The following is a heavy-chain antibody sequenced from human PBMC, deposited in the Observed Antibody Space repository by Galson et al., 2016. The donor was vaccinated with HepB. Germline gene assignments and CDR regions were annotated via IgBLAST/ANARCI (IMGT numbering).Heavy chain of an antibody. CDR3: VHTRQWNDGRYFAF. CDR2: IYWDDDK. J-gene: IGHJ2*01. D-gene: IGHD1-1*01. CDR1: GFTISTRGVG. Sequence: PALVKPTQTLTLTGTLSGFTISTRGVGVAWIRQPPGKALDWLALIYWDDDKWHSPSLKSRLSVTKDTSTNQVFLKITNVDPVDTGTYYCVHTRQWNDGRYFAFWGPGTQVTVSS. V-gene: IGHV2-5*02.